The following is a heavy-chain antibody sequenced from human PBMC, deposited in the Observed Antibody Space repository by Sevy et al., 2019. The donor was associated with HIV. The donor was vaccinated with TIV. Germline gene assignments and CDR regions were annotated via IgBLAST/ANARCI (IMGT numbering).Heavy chain of an antibody. Sequence: GGSLRLSCAASGFTFSSYSMNWVRQAPGKGLEWVSSISSSSSSYIYYADSVKGRFTISRDNAKNSLYLQMNSLRAEDTAVYYCARAFYDFWSGYYDFDYWGQGTLVTVSS. CDR3: ARAFYDFWSGYYDFDY. CDR1: GFTFSSYS. D-gene: IGHD3-3*01. V-gene: IGHV3-21*01. J-gene: IGHJ4*02. CDR2: ISSSSSSYI.